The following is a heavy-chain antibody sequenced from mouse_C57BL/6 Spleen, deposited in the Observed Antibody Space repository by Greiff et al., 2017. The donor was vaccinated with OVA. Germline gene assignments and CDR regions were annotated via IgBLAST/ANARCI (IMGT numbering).Heavy chain of an antibody. Sequence: VKLQQPGAELVRPGASVTLSCKASGYTFTDYEMHWVKQTPVHGLEWIGAIDPETGGTAYNQKFKGKAILTADKSSSTAYMELRSLTSEDSAVYYCTRDYYGPDDWGKGTTLTVSS. CDR1: GYTFTDYE. CDR3: TRDYYGPDD. J-gene: IGHJ2*01. CDR2: IDPETGGT. V-gene: IGHV1-15*01. D-gene: IGHD1-2*01.